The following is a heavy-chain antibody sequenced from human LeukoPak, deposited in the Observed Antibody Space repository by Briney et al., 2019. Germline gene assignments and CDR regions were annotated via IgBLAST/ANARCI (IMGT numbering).Heavy chain of an antibody. Sequence: GGSLRLSCAASGFTFSNYWMTWVRQVPGKGLQWVANINQDGSEKYYVDSVKGRFTISRDNAKNSLYLQMNSLRVEDRAVYYCARVGKSEDHFDYWGQGTLVTVSS. J-gene: IGHJ4*02. D-gene: IGHD7-27*01. V-gene: IGHV3-7*03. CDR1: GFTFSNYW. CDR2: INQDGSEK. CDR3: ARVGKSEDHFDY.